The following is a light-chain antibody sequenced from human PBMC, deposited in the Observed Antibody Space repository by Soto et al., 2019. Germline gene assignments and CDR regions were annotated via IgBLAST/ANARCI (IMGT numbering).Light chain of an antibody. Sequence: IQMTQSPSTLSSSLGSRVAITFRASQSISSWLAWYQQKPGKAPNLLIYKASSLKSGVPSRFSGSGSGTEFTLTISSLQADDFATYYCQQYNRYSWTFGQGTKVDIK. J-gene: IGKJ1*01. CDR1: QSISSW. CDR2: KAS. CDR3: QQYNRYSWT. V-gene: IGKV1-5*03.